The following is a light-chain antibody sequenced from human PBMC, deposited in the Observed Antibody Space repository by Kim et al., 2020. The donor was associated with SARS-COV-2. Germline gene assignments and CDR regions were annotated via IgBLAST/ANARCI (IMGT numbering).Light chain of an antibody. CDR3: QQYDEVPRT. CDR1: QDISNY. V-gene: IGKV1-33*01. CDR2: DAS. Sequence: DIQMTQSPSSLSASVGDRVTITCQASQDISNYLDWYQQKPGKAPKLLIYDASNLETGVPSRFSGSGSGTDFTFTISSLQPEDIATYYCQQYDEVPRTFGEGTKLEIK. J-gene: IGKJ2*01.